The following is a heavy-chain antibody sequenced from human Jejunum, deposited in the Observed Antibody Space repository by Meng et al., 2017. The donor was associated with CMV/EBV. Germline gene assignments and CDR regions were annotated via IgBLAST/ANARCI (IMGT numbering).Heavy chain of an antibody. CDR3: VRREEYCGISSCYRYYFDW. Sequence: EYEMRWVSQAPGKGREWGVGINYNGLNRGYADSGKGRFKSYRDRAKDSVSLEMNNLRAEDTALYFCVRREEYCGISSCYRYYFDWWGQGILVTVSS. V-gene: IGHV3-20*03. J-gene: IGHJ4*02. D-gene: IGHD2-2*01. CDR1: EYE. CDR2: INYNGLNR.